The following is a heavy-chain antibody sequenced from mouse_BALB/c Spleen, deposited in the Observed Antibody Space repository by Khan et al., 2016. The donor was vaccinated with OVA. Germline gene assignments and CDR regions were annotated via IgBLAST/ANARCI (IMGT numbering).Heavy chain of an antibody. CDR1: GFSLTGYG. Sequence: VQLQESGPGLVAPSQSLSITCTVSGFSLTGYGVNWVRQPPGKGLEWLGMIWGDGSTDYNSALKSRLSISKDNSKSQVFLKMNSLQTDDTARYYCARELGHYAMDYWGQGPSVTVSS. J-gene: IGHJ4*01. V-gene: IGHV2-6-7*01. CDR2: IWGDGST. D-gene: IGHD4-1*01. CDR3: ARELGHYAMDY.